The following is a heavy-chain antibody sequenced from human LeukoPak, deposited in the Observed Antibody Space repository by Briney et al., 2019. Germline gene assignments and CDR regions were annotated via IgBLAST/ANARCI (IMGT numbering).Heavy chain of an antibody. CDR3: TRERWQLATYYYYYMDV. CDR1: GFTFSSYA. J-gene: IGHJ6*03. V-gene: IGHV3-23*01. D-gene: IGHD6-6*01. Sequence: GGSLRLSCAASGFTFSSYAMSWVRQAPGKGLEWVSVISGSGGSTYYADSVKGRFTISRDNSKNTLYLQMNSLRPEDTAVYYCTRERWQLATYYYYYMDVWGKGTTVTVSS. CDR2: ISGSGGST.